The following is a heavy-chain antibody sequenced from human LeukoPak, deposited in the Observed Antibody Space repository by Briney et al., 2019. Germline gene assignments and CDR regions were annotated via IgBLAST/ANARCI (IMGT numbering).Heavy chain of an antibody. Sequence: GESLKISCKGSGYSFTSYWIGWVRQMPGKGLEWMGIIYPGDSDTRNSPSFQGQVTISADKSISTAYLLWSSLKASDTAMYYCARRYYDSSGYYYFDYWGQGTLVTVSS. CDR1: GYSFTSYW. CDR2: IYPGDSDT. J-gene: IGHJ4*02. D-gene: IGHD3-22*01. CDR3: ARRYYDSSGYYYFDY. V-gene: IGHV5-51*01.